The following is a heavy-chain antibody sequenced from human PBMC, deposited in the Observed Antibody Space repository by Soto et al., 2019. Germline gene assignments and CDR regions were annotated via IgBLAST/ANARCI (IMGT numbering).Heavy chain of an antibody. D-gene: IGHD2-2*01. CDR2: ISTSGSTV. CDR3: VRYCSTTLCNGVATRTFDY. Sequence: EVQLVESGGALVQPGGSLRLPCAASRFTFSTYEMNWVRQAPGKGLEWVSYISTSGSTVYYADSVKGRFTISRDNTRNSLYLQMNSLRDEDTALYYCVRYCSTTLCNGVATRTFDYWGQGTLVTVSS. J-gene: IGHJ4*02. V-gene: IGHV3-48*03. CDR1: RFTFSTYE.